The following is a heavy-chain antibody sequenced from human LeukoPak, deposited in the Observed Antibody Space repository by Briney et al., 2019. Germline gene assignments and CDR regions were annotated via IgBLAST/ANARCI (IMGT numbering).Heavy chain of an antibody. CDR3: AKDTAGCSGGSCYRNYYYYGMDV. CDR1: GFTFDDYA. D-gene: IGHD2-15*01. CDR2: INWNSGSI. V-gene: IGHV3-9*01. Sequence: GGSLRLSCAASGFTFDDYAMHWVRQAPGKGLEWVSGINWNSGSIGYADSVKGRFTISRDNAKNSLYLQMNGLRAEDTALYYCAKDTAGCSGGSCYRNYYYYGMDVWGQGTTVTVSS. J-gene: IGHJ6*02.